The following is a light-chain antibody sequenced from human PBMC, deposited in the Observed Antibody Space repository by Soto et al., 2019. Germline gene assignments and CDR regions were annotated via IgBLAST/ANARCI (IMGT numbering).Light chain of an antibody. CDR2: AAS. CDR1: QSISSY. J-gene: IGKJ1*01. CDR3: QQSYTTPRT. Sequence: DFQMTPSPCSPSASVGDRVTIPCRASQSISSYLNWYQQKPGKAPKLLIYAASSLQSGVPSRFSGSGSGTDFTLTIVSLQPEDFASYYCQQSYTTPRTFGQGTKVDIK. V-gene: IGKV1-39*01.